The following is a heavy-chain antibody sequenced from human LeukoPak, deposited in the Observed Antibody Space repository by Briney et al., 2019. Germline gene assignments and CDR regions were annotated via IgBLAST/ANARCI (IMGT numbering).Heavy chain of an antibody. J-gene: IGHJ6*04. CDR1: GFTFSSYG. Sequence: GGSLTLSCAASGFTFSSYGMHWVRQAPGKGLEWVAVISYDGSNKYYADSVKGRFTISRDNYKNTLYLKMNSLRAEDTAVYYCAKDLRDYYYYYGMDVWGKGNTVTVSS. V-gene: IGHV3-30*18. CDR3: AKDLRDYYYYYGMDV. CDR2: ISYDGSNK.